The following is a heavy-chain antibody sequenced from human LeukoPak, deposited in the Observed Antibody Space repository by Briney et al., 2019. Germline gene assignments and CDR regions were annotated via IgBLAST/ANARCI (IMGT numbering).Heavy chain of an antibody. Sequence: GGSLRLSCAASGFTFSSYAMHWVRQAPGKGLEWVAVISYDGSNKYYADSVKGRFTISRDNSKNTLYLQMNSLRAEDTAVYYCARLAIEGGIFGVVPYYYYGMDVWGQGTTVTVSS. CDR1: GFTFSSYA. CDR2: ISYDGSNK. V-gene: IGHV3-30-3*01. D-gene: IGHD3-3*01. J-gene: IGHJ6*02. CDR3: ARLAIEGGIFGVVPYYYYGMDV.